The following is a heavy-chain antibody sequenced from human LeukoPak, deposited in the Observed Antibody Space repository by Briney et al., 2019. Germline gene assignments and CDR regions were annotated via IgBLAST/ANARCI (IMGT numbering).Heavy chain of an antibody. D-gene: IGHD1-26*01. CDR1: GGSISSYY. V-gene: IGHV4-59*01. CDR2: IYYSGST. J-gene: IGHJ4*02. CDR3: ARDSGLNHIDY. Sequence: SETLSLTCTVSGGSISSYYWSWIRQPPGKGLEWIGYIYYSGSTNYNPSLKSRLTISVDTSKNQFSLKLSSVTAADTAVYYCARDSGLNHIDYWGEGTLVSVSS.